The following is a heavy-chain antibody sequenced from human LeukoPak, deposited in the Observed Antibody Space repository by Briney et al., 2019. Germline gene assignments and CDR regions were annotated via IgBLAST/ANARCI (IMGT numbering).Heavy chain of an antibody. CDR1: GFTFDDFA. J-gene: IGHJ4*02. V-gene: IGHV3-9*01. D-gene: IGHD3-3*01. CDR3: AKASSITIFGVVHYFDY. CDR2: IGWNGLIV. Sequence: GGSLRLSCTASGFTFDDFAIHWVRQAPGKGLEWVSGIGWNGLIVGYADSVKGRFSISRDNSKNTLYLQMNSLRAEDTAVYYCAKASSITIFGVVHYFDYWGQGTLVTVSS.